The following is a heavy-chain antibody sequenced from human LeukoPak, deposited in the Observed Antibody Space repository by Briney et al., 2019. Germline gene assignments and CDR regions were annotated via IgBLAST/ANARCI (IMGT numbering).Heavy chain of an antibody. CDR1: GFTFSSYS. CDR2: ISSSSSYI. CDR3: ARDGGFRDFDY. J-gene: IGHJ4*02. Sequence: GGSLRLSCEASGFTFSSYSMNWVRQAPGKGLEWVSSISSSSSYIYYADSVKGRFTISRDNAKNSLYLQMNSLRAEDTAVYYCARDGGFRDFDYWGQGTLVTVSS. V-gene: IGHV3-21*01. D-gene: IGHD3-16*01.